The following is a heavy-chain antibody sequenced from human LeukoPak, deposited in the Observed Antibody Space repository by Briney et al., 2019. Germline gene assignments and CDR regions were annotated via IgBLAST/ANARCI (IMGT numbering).Heavy chain of an antibody. CDR1: GGTFSSYA. Sequence: WASVTVSCKASGGTFSSYAISWVRQAPGQGLEWMGGIIPIFGTANYAQKFQGRVTITTDESTSTAYMELSSLRSEDTAVYYCASVSIAARHWWFDPWGQGTLVTVSS. D-gene: IGHD6-6*01. CDR2: IIPIFGTA. V-gene: IGHV1-69*05. J-gene: IGHJ5*02. CDR3: ASVSIAARHWWFDP.